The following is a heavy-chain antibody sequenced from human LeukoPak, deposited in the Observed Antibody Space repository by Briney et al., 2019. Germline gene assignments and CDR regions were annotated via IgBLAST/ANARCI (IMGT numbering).Heavy chain of an antibody. V-gene: IGHV4-4*07. Sequence: SETLSLTCTVSGGSISNYYWSWIRQPAGKGLAWIGRIYTSGSTNYNPSLKSRVTMSVDTSKNQFSPKLSSVTAADTAVYYCARDRGDQYYYYYMDVWGKGTTVTVSS. CDR2: IYTSGST. CDR3: ARDRGDQYYYYYMDV. J-gene: IGHJ6*03. CDR1: GGSISNYY. D-gene: IGHD3-10*01.